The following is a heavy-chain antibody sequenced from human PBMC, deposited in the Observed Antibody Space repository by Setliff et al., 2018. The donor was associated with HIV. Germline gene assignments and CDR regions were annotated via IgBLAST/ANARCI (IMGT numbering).Heavy chain of an antibody. CDR3: ARQRYYDSSPFDY. CDR2: IYPGDSDA. D-gene: IGHD3-22*01. CDR1: GYSFSNYW. J-gene: IGHJ4*02. V-gene: IGHV5-51*01. Sequence: GESLKISCKGSGYSFSNYWIGWVRQMPGKGLEWMGIIYPGDSDARYSPSFQGQVTISADKSISTAYLQWSSLKASDTAMYYCARQRYYDSSPFDYWGQGTLVTVSS.